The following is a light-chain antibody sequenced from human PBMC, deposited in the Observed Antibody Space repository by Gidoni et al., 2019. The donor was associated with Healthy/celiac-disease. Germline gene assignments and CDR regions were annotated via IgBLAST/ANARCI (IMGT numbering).Light chain of an antibody. Sequence: EIVLTQSPGTLSLSPGERATLSCRASQSVSSSYLAWYQQKPGQAPRLLIYGASSRATGIPDRFSGSGSGTDFTLTISRLEPEDFAVYYCQQYGSSLFPWTFXQXTKVEIK. V-gene: IGKV3-20*01. CDR3: QQYGSSLFPWT. CDR1: QSVSSSY. CDR2: GAS. J-gene: IGKJ1*01.